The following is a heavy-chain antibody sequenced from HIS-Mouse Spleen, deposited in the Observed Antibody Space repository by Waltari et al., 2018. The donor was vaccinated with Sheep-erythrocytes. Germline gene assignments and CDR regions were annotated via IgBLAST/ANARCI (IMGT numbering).Heavy chain of an antibody. D-gene: IGHD1-26*01. CDR2: IGNAGDT. J-gene: IGHJ3*02. V-gene: IGHV3-13*01. CDR1: GFTFSSYD. CDR3: ARANSGSYDDAFDI. Sequence: EVQLVESGGGLVQPGGSLRLSCAASGFTFSSYDMHWVGQATGKGMGGVSAIGNAGDTYYQGSVKGRFTISRENAKTSLYLQMNSLRAGDTAVYYCARANSGSYDDAFDIWGQGTMVTVSS.